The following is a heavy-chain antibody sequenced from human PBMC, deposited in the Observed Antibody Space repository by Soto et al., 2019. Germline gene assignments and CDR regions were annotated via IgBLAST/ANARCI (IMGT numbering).Heavy chain of an antibody. J-gene: IGHJ4*02. V-gene: IGHV4-59*01. CDR3: ARGTRRHSVGAYYFDY. CDR1: GGSTSSYY. CDR2: IFYSGST. D-gene: IGHD1-1*01. Sequence: PSETLSLTCTVSGGSTSSYYWSWIRQPPGKGLEWIGYIFYSGSTNYNPSLESRVTISVDTSRNQFSLKVSSVTAADTAVYYCARGTRRHSVGAYYFDYWGQGALVTVSS.